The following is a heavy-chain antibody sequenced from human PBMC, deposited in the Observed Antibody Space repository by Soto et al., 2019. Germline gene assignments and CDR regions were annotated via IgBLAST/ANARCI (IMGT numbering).Heavy chain of an antibody. CDR1: GGSISSSRYY. D-gene: IGHD3-22*01. CDR2: IYYSGST. CDR3: ARHPPFGYYAGSGYSDAFDI. J-gene: IGHJ3*02. V-gene: IGHV4-39*01. Sequence: PSETLSLTCTVSGGSISSSRYYWGWIRQPPGKGLEWLGSIYYSGSTSYNPSLKSRVTISVDTSKNQFSLKLSSVTAADTAVYYCARHPPFGYYAGSGYSDAFDIWGQGTMVTVSS.